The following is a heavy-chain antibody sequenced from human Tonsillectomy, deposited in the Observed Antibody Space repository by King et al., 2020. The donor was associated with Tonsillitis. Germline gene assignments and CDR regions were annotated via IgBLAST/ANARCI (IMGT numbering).Heavy chain of an antibody. J-gene: IGHJ4*02. D-gene: IGHD4-17*01. V-gene: IGHV3-33*01. Sequence: VQLVESGGGVVQPGRSLRLSFAASGFTFSTYGIHWVRQAPGKGLEWVAVSFFVGSELYYADSVQGRFTISRDNDKNTLYLQMNSLRADDMAMYFCAREKVNYGFDYWGQGTLVTVSS. CDR1: GFTFSTYG. CDR2: SFFVGSEL. CDR3: AREKVNYGFDY.